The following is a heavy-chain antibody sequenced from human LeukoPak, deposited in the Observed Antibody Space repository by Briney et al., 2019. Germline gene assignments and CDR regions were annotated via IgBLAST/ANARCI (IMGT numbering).Heavy chain of an antibody. Sequence: ASVKVSCKASGYTFTSYGISWVRQAPGQGLEWMGWISAYNGNTNYAQKLQGRVTMTTDTSTSTAYMELRGLRSDDTAVYYCARDRGYGSGSYFGDYYYYGMDVWGQGTTVTVSS. CDR1: GYTFTSYG. J-gene: IGHJ6*02. CDR3: ARDRGYGSGSYFGDYYYYGMDV. D-gene: IGHD3-10*01. V-gene: IGHV1-18*01. CDR2: ISAYNGNT.